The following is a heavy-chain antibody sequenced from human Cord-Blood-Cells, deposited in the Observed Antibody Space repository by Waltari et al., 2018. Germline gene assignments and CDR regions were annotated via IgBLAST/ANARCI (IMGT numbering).Heavy chain of an antibody. J-gene: IGHJ5*02. V-gene: IGHV4-59*11. CDR2: IYYSGST. D-gene: IGHD6-13*01. CDR1: SGSISRHY. CDR3: ARDYSSSWYNWFDP. Sequence: QVQLQESCPGLVKPSETLSLTCPVASGSISRHYGSWIRQPPGKGLEWIGSIYYSGSTNYNPSLKSRVTISVDTSKNQFSLKLSSVTAADTAVYYCARDYSSSWYNWFDPWGQGTLVTVSS.